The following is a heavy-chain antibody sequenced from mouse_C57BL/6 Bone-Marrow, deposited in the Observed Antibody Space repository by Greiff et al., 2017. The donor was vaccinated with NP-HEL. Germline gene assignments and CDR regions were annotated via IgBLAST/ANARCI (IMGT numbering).Heavy chain of an antibody. CDR2: ISSGGSYT. CDR3: ARLYDFFDY. D-gene: IGHD2-3*01. V-gene: IGHV5-6*01. J-gene: IGHJ2*01. Sequence: DVQLVESGGDLVKPGGSLKLSCAASGFTFSSYGMSWVRQTPDKRLEWVATISSGGSYTYYPDSVKGRFTISRDNAKNTLYLQMSSLKSEDTAMYYCARLYDFFDYWGQGTTLTVSS. CDR1: GFTFSSYG.